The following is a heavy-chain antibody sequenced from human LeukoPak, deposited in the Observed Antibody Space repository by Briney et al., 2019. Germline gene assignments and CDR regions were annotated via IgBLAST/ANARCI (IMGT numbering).Heavy chain of an antibody. CDR3: AREYSSSPSFDY. J-gene: IGHJ4*02. Sequence: PGRSLRLSCAASGFTFSSYSTNCVRQAPGKWMEWVSSISSSSSYIYYADSVKGRFTISRDNAKNSLYLQMNSLRAEDTAVYYCAREYSSSPSFDYWGQGTLVTVSS. D-gene: IGHD6-6*01. CDR1: GFTFSSYS. V-gene: IGHV3-21*01. CDR2: ISSSSSYI.